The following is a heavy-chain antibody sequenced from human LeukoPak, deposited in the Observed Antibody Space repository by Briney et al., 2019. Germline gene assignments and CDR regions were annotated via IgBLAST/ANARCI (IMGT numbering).Heavy chain of an antibody. D-gene: IGHD1-26*01. V-gene: IGHV3-30-3*01. CDR2: ISYDGSNK. Sequence: GGSLRLSCAASGFTFSSYAMRWVRQAPGKGLEWVAVISYDGSNKYYADSVKGGFPISRDNSKNTLYLQMNSLRAEDTAVYYCAREKSERYASSGYFDYWGQGTLVTVSS. CDR1: GFTFSSYA. J-gene: IGHJ4*02. CDR3: AREKSERYASSGYFDY.